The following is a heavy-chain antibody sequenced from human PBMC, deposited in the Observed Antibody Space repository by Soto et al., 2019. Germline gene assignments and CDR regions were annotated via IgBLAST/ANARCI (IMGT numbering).Heavy chain of an antibody. Sequence: PSETLSLTCTVSGASVNSGSYYWSWIRQPPGKGLEWIGYVYYSGSTNYNPSLKSRVTISVDTSKNQISLKLNSVTAADTAVYYCARGRILSIAVAARKSYYFDYWGQGTLVTVSS. D-gene: IGHD6-19*01. CDR2: VYYSGST. CDR1: GASVNSGSYY. J-gene: IGHJ4*02. CDR3: ARGRILSIAVAARKSYYFDY. V-gene: IGHV4-61*01.